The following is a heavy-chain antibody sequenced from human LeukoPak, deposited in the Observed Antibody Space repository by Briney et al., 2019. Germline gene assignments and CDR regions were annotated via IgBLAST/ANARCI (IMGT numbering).Heavy chain of an antibody. Sequence: PGGPLRLSCAASGFTFISYSMNWVRQAPGKGLEWVSSISSDNDYLDYADSVKGRFTISRDNDKNSPYLQMNSLRAEDTAVYYCAREGRKSRGVDIVRKKETGYYYMDVWGKGTTVTVSS. CDR3: AREGRKSRGVDIVRKKETGYYYMDV. V-gene: IGHV3-21*01. D-gene: IGHD2-15*01. J-gene: IGHJ6*03. CDR1: GFTFISYS. CDR2: ISSDNDYL.